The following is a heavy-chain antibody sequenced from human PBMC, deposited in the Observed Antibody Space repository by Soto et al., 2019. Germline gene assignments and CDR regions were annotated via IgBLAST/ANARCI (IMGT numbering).Heavy chain of an antibody. CDR1: GGSVSSGSYY. D-gene: IGHD5-12*01. CDR2: IYYSGST. Sequence: SETLSLTCTVSGGSVSSGSYYWSWIRQPPGKGLEWIGYIYYSGSTNYNPSLKSRVTISVDTSKNQFSLKLSSVTAADTAVYYCARERGYSGYVDHWGQGTLVTVSS. J-gene: IGHJ4*02. V-gene: IGHV4-61*01. CDR3: ARERGYSGYVDH.